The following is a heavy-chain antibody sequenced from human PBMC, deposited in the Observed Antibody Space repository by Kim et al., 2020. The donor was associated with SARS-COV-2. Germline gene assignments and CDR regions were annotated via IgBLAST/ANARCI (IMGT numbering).Heavy chain of an antibody. V-gene: IGHV5-51*01. D-gene: IGHD3-10*01. CDR2: IYPVDSDI. Sequence: GESLKISCKGSGYSFTNYWIGWVRQMPGKGLEWMGIIYPVDSDIRYSPSFQGQVTISADRSVNTAYLQWSSLKASDTAMYYCARQDLVGIGFDYWGQGTLVTVSS. CDR3: ARQDLVGIGFDY. J-gene: IGHJ4*02. CDR1: GYSFTNYW.